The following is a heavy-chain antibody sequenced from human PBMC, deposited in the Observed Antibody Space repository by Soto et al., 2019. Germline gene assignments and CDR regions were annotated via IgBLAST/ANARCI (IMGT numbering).Heavy chain of an antibody. CDR1: GGTFSSYA. CDR2: IIPIFGTA. V-gene: IGHV1-69*06. Sequence: QMQLVQSGAEVKKPGSSVKVSCKASGGTFSSYAISWVRQAPGQGLEWMGGIIPIFGTANYAQKFQGRVTITADKSTSTAYMELSSLRSEDTAVYYCARSLLRYYYDSSGYYDYWGQGTLVTVSS. CDR3: ARSLLRYYYDSSGYYDY. J-gene: IGHJ4*02. D-gene: IGHD3-22*01.